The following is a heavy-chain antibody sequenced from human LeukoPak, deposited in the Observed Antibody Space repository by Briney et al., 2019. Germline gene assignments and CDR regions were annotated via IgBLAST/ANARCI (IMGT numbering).Heavy chain of an antibody. D-gene: IGHD5-24*01. CDR1: GYTFSNYW. Sequence: GESLKISCKGSGYTFSNYWIGWVRQMPGKGLEWMGIIYPGDSDTRYSPSFQGQVTISADKSISTAYLQWSSLKASDTAMYYCARRRGLHYYGMDVWGQGTTVTVSS. J-gene: IGHJ6*02. CDR2: IYPGDSDT. V-gene: IGHV5-51*01. CDR3: ARRRGLHYYGMDV.